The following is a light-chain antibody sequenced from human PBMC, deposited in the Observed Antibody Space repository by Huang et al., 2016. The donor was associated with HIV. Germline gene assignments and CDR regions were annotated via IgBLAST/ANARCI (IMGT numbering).Light chain of an antibody. CDR2: DTS. J-gene: IGKJ2*02. CDR1: QDISDY. V-gene: IGKV1-27*01. CDR3: QMYNSVSCS. Sequence: DIQMTQSPSSLSASVGDRVTITCRASQDISDYLAWYQKKPGKVPQLMIYDTSVLQAGVSSRLSGSGSGADFTLTISSLQPDDVATYYCQMYNSVSCSFGQGTKLEIK.